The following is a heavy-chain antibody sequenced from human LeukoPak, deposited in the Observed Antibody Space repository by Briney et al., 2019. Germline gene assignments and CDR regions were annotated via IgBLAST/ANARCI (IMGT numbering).Heavy chain of an antibody. CDR3: ARGYSYGGWWADY. V-gene: IGHV4-59*01. CDR2: IYYSGST. Sequence: SETLSLTCTVSGGSISSYYWTWIRQPPGKGLEWIGYIYYSGSTNYNPSLKSRVTISVDTSKNQFSLKLSSVTAADTAVYYCARGYSYGGWWADYWGQGTLVTVSS. D-gene: IGHD5-18*01. J-gene: IGHJ4*02. CDR1: GGSISSYY.